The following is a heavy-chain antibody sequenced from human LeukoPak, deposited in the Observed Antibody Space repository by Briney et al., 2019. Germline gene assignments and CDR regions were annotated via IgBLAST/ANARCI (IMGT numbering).Heavy chain of an antibody. V-gene: IGHV3-23*01. CDR2: ISGSGGNT. J-gene: IGHJ4*02. CDR1: GFTFSNYA. CDR3: ARASRDGYNQNFDR. Sequence: GGSLRLSCAASGFTFSNYAMSWVRLAPGKGLEWVSTISGSGGNTYYADSVKGRFTISRANSKNTLYPQMNSLRASDTAMYYCARASRDGYNQNFDRWGQGTLVTVSS. D-gene: IGHD5-24*01.